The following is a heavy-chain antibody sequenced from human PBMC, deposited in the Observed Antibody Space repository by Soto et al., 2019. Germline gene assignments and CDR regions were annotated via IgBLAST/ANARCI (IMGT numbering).Heavy chain of an antibody. Sequence: EVQLLESGGGLVQPGGSLRLSCAASGFTFSSYAMSWVRQAPGKGLEWVSAISGSGGSTYYADSVKGRFTISRDNSKNTLYFQMNSLRAEVTAVYYCAKEKRRGVILSLRQGHGMGIWGQGTTVTVSS. CDR2: ISGSGGST. CDR1: GFTFSSYA. J-gene: IGHJ6*02. D-gene: IGHD3-10*01. CDR3: AKEKRRGVILSLRQGHGMGI. V-gene: IGHV3-23*01.